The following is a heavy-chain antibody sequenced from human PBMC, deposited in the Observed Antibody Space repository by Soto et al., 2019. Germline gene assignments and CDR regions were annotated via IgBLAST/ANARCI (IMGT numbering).Heavy chain of an antibody. D-gene: IGHD7-27*01. V-gene: IGHV4-30-4*01. J-gene: IGHJ4*02. CDR2: IYDGGRT. CDR3: ARGPSGDKVDS. CDR1: GGSISTVDYW. Sequence: QVQLQESGPGLVKPSQTLSLTCIVSGGSISTVDYWWSWIRQSPDMGLEWIGHIYDGGRTYNNPSLESRVTMSVDTSKSQLSLTLSSVSAADTAVYYCARGPSGDKVDSWGQGTLVTVSS.